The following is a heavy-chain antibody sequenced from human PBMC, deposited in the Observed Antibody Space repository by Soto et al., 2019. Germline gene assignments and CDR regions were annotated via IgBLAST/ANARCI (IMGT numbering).Heavy chain of an antibody. CDR1: GGTFSSYA. V-gene: IGHV1-69*13. D-gene: IGHD3-10*01. J-gene: IGHJ6*02. CDR3: ARVSRYYGSGPGYYYGMDV. Sequence: GASVKVSCKASGGTFSSYAISWVRQAPGQGLEWMGGIIPIFGTANYAQKFQGRVTITADESTSTAYMELSSLRSEDTAVYYCARVSRYYGSGPGYYYGMDVWGQGTTVTVSS. CDR2: IIPIFGTA.